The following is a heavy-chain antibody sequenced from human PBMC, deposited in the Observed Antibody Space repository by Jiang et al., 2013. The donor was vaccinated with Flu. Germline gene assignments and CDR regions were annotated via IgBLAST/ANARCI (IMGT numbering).Heavy chain of an antibody. D-gene: IGHD6-19*01. Sequence: QLVESGGGLVKPGGSLRLSCAASGFTFSSYSMNWVRQAPGKGLEWVSSISSSSSYIYYADSVKGRFTISRDNAKNSLYLQMNSLRAEDTAVYHCARYEAGAVAGTIEYWGQGTLVTVSS. V-gene: IGHV3-21*01. CDR1: GFTFSSYS. J-gene: IGHJ4*02. CDR3: ARYEAGAVAGTIEY. CDR2: ISSSSSYI.